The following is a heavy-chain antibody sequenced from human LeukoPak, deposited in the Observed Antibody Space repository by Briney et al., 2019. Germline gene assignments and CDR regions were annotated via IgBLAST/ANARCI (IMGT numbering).Heavy chain of an antibody. CDR2: ISSSYI. Sequence: GGSLRLSCAASGFTFSSYSMNWVRQAPGKGLEWVSSISSSYIYYADSVKGRFTISRDNAKNSLYLQMNSLRGEDTAMYYCARHDYYYYMDVWGKGTTVTVSS. J-gene: IGHJ6*03. CDR1: GFTFSSYS. V-gene: IGHV3-21*01. CDR3: ARHDYYYYMDV.